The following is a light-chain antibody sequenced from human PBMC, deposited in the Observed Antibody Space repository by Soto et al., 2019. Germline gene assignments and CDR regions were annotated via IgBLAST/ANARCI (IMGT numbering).Light chain of an antibody. Sequence: EIVLTQSPGTLSLSPGERATLSCRASQSVTSRYLAWYQQKPGQAPRLLIYGASNRATGIPARFSGSGSGTDFTLTISSLEPEDFAVYYCQQRGNWPPLTFGGGTKVDIK. CDR1: QSVTSRY. V-gene: IGKV3-11*01. J-gene: IGKJ4*01. CDR3: QQRGNWPPLT. CDR2: GAS.